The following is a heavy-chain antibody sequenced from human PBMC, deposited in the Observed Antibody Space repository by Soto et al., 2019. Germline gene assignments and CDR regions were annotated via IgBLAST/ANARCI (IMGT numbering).Heavy chain of an antibody. CDR3: ARDAGSGSYYNGIYMDV. CDR1: GFTFSSYG. CDR2: IWYDGSNK. J-gene: IGHJ6*03. Sequence: GGSLRLSCAASGFTFSSYGMHWVRQAPGKGLEWVAVIWYDGSNKYYADSVKGRFTISRDNSKNTLYLQMNSLRAEDTAVYYCARDAGSGSYYNGIYMDVWGKGTTVTVSS. D-gene: IGHD3-10*01. V-gene: IGHV3-33*01.